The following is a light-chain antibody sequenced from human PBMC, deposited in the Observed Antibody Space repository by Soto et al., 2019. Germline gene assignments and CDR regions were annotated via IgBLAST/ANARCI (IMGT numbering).Light chain of an antibody. CDR2: EVS. Sequence: QSALTQPASVSGSPGQSITISCTGTSSDVGAYNYVSWYQQHPGKAPKLMIYEVSNRPSGVSNRFSGSKSGNTASLTISGLQAEDEGDYYCSSYTSGSTWVFGGATKVTVL. V-gene: IGLV2-14*01. CDR1: SSDVGAYNY. J-gene: IGLJ3*02. CDR3: SSYTSGSTWV.